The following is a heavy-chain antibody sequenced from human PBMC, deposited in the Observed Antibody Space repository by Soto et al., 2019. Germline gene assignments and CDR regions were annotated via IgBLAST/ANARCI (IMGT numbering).Heavy chain of an antibody. CDR1: GGSISSYY. CDR2: IYTSGST. J-gene: IGHJ6*02. CDR3: ARDGHGSGSYRYYYGMDV. D-gene: IGHD3-10*01. Sequence: PSETLSLTCTVSGGSISSYYWSWIRQPAGKGLEWIGRIYTSGSTNYNPSLKSRVTMSVDTSKNQFSLKLSSVTAADTAAYYCARDGHGSGSYRYYYGMDVWGQGTTVTVSS. V-gene: IGHV4-4*07.